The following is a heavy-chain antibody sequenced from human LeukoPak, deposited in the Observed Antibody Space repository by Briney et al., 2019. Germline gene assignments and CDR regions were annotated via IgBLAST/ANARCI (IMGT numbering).Heavy chain of an antibody. CDR3: AREGIAAAEDWFDP. CDR2: INAANGST. J-gene: IGHJ5*02. CDR1: GYSFTDYA. Sequence: ASVKVSCKASGYSFTDYAMHWVRQAPGQRLEWMGWINAANGSTKYSQKFQGRVTITRDTSASRAYMELSSLRSEDTAVYYCAREGIAAAEDWFDPWGQGTLVTVSS. D-gene: IGHD6-13*01. V-gene: IGHV1-3*01.